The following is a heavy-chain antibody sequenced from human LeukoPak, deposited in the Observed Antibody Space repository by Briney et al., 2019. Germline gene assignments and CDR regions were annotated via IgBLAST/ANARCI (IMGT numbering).Heavy chain of an antibody. D-gene: IGHD3-10*01. J-gene: IGHJ5*02. CDR1: GYSISTDNY. Sequence: SETLSLTCTVSGYSISTDNYWGWIRQPPGKGLEWIGSIYHSGSTYYNPSLKSRVTVSVDTSKNQFSLNLSSVTAADTAVYYCARNKYYYGSGNYGVPNWFDPWGQGTLVTVSS. CDR3: ARNKYYYGSGNYGVPNWFDP. CDR2: IYHSGST. V-gene: IGHV4-38-2*02.